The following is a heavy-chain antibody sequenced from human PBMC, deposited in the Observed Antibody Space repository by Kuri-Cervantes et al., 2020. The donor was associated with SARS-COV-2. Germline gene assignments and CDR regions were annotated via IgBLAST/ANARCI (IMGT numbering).Heavy chain of an antibody. V-gene: IGHV3-21*01. J-gene: IGHJ3*02. Sequence: GGSLRLSCAASGFTFSTYSMNWVRQAPGKGLEWVSSISSSSSYIYYADSVKGRFTISRDNAKYSLYQQMNSLRAEDTAVYYCARDRHTRVVLGNAFDIWGQGTMVTVSS. CDR3: ARDRHTRVVLGNAFDI. CDR1: GFTFSTYS. D-gene: IGHD2-2*01. CDR2: ISSSSSYI.